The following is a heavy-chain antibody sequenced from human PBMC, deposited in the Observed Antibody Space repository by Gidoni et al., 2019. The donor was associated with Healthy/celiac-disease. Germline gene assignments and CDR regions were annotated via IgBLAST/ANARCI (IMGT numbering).Heavy chain of an antibody. J-gene: IGHJ5*02. D-gene: IGHD2-15*01. CDR2: IYYSGST. V-gene: IGHV4-39*01. Sequence: QLQLQESGPGLVKPSETLSLTCTVSGGSISSSSYYWGWIRQPPGKGLEWIGSIYYSGSTYYNPSLKSRVTISVDTSKNQFSLKLSSVTAADTAVYYCARRMDPGGWFDPWGQGTLVTVSS. CDR1: GGSISSSSYY. CDR3: ARRMDPGGWFDP.